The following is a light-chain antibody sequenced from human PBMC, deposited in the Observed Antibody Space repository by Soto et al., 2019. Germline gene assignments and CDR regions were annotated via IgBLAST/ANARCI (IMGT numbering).Light chain of an antibody. V-gene: IGKV3-15*01. J-gene: IGKJ1*01. CDR3: QKYNNWPWT. CDR2: GAS. CDR1: QSVSSK. Sequence: EIMITQSPATLSVSPGERVTLSCRASQSVSSKLAWYQQKPGQVPRLLIYGASTRATAIPARFSGSGSGTDFTLNISRLKYEDFAVYYCQKYNNWPWTFGQGTKGDIK.